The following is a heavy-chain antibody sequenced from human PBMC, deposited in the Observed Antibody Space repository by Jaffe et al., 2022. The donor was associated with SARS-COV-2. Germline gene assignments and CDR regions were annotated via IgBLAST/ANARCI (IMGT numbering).Heavy chain of an antibody. V-gene: IGHV3-33*01. CDR3: ARDPERVGANNWFDP. CDR2: IWYDGSNK. CDR1: GFTFSSYG. J-gene: IGHJ5*02. D-gene: IGHD1-26*01. Sequence: QVQLVESGGGVVQPGRSLRLSCAASGFTFSSYGMHWVRQAPGKGLEWVAVIWYDGSNKYYADSVKGRFTISRDNSKNTLYLQMNSLRAEDTAVYYCARDPERVGANNWFDPWGQGTLVTVSS.